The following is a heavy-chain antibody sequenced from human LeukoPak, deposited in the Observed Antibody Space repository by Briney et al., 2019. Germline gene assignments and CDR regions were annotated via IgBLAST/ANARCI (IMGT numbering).Heavy chain of an antibody. J-gene: IGHJ3*02. Sequence: GGSLRLSCAASGFTFSSYAMHWVRQAPGKGLEWVAVISYDGTNKYYADSVKGRFTISRDTSKNTLYLQMNRLRAEDTAVYYCARGSGSYYGSPTFDIWGQGTMVTVFS. CDR1: GFTFSSYA. V-gene: IGHV3-30*04. CDR3: ARGSGSYYGSPTFDI. CDR2: ISYDGTNK. D-gene: IGHD3-10*01.